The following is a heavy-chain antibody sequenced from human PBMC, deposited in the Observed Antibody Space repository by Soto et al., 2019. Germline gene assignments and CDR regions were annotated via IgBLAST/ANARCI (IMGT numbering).Heavy chain of an antibody. J-gene: IGHJ4*02. V-gene: IGHV4-34*01. Sequence: QVQLQQWGAGLLKPSETLSLTCAVYGGSFSGYYWSWIRQPPGKGLEWIGEINHSGSTNYNPSLKSRVTLSVDTSKNQFSLKLSSVTAADTAVYYWARGPGGILPGSKDYWGQGTLVTVSS. CDR2: INHSGST. CDR1: GGSFSGYY. CDR3: ARGPGGILPGSKDY. D-gene: IGHD3-9*01.